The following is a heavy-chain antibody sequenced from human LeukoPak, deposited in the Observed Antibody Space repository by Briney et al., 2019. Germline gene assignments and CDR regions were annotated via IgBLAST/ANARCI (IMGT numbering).Heavy chain of an antibody. J-gene: IGHJ6*02. V-gene: IGHV3-23*01. D-gene: IGHD2-15*01. Sequence: GGSLRLSCAASGFTFSSYAMSWVRQAPVKGLEWVSAISGSGGSTYYADSVKGRFTISRDNSKNTLYLQMNSLRAEDTAVYYCAKSSGGSCYSSYCDYYGMDVWGQGTTVTVSS. CDR1: GFTFSSYA. CDR2: ISGSGGST. CDR3: AKSSGGSCYSSYCDYYGMDV.